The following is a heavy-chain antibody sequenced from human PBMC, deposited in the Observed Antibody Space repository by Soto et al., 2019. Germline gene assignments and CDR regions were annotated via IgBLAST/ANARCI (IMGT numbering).Heavy chain of an antibody. V-gene: IGHV1-46*01. Sequence: ASVKVSCKASGDTFTSYDLNWVRQAPGQGLEWMGVINTHGGSTKYAQKFQGRVTMTRDTSRSTVYMELRSLRSDDTDIYYCARSSGGNFGIIIEGSNWFDHWGQGTLVTVSS. D-gene: IGHD3-3*01. CDR1: GDTFTSYD. CDR2: INTHGGST. J-gene: IGHJ5*02. CDR3: ARSSGGNFGIIIEGSNWFDH.